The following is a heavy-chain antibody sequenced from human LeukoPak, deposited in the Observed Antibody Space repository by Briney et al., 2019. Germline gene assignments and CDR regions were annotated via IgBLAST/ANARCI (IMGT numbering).Heavy chain of an antibody. CDR1: GGTFSSYA. J-gene: IGHJ4*02. CDR2: IIPIFGTA. CDR3: ASSGGYDYVWGSYRPRAFDY. V-gene: IGHV1-69*01. Sequence: ASVKVSCKASGGTFSSYAISWVRQAPGQGLEWMGGIIPIFGTANYAQRFQGRVTITADESTSTAYMELSSLRSEDTAVYYCASSGGYDYVWGSYRPRAFDYWGQGTLVTVSS. D-gene: IGHD3-16*02.